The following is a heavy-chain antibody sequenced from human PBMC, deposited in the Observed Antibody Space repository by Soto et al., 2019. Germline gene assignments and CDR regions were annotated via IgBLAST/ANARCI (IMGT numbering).Heavy chain of an antibody. V-gene: IGHV3-64D*08. CDR2: ISSNGYNT. J-gene: IGHJ4*02. CDR1: EFTFSNFA. Sequence: GWALRLSCSASEFTFSNFAMQWVRQSPGKGLEYVSAISSNGYNTYYADSVRGRFTISRDNSKNTLYLQMNGLSTEDTAVYYCVRGGFLWPLGDYWGQGTLVTVSS. CDR3: VRGGFLWPLGDY. D-gene: IGHD3-16*01.